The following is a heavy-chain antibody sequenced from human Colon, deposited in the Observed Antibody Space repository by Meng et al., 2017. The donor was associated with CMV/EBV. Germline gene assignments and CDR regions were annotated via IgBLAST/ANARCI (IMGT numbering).Heavy chain of an antibody. CDR3: ARGGGTTGWFSGGFDY. D-gene: IGHD6-19*01. CDR1: GSISSTQW. V-gene: IGHV4-4*02. CDR2: VFHNGNT. Sequence: GSISSTQWWSWVRQSPGKGLEWIGEVFHNGNTNYNPSLKRRVTMSVDRSKNQFSLNLTSVTAADTAVYYCARGGGTTGWFSGGFDYWGQGTLVTVSS. J-gene: IGHJ4*02.